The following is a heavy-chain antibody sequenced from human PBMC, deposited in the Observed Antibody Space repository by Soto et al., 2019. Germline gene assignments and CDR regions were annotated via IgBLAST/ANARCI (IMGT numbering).Heavy chain of an antibody. J-gene: IGHJ5*01. Sequence: SVKVSCKASGFTFTSSAMQWVRQARGQRLEWIGWIVVGSGNTNYAQKFQERVTISRDNTRNSLFLQLNSLRTDDTAFYYCAKDYRGNHWIDFWGLGTLVTVSS. D-gene: IGHD2-21*01. CDR1: GFTFTSSA. CDR3: AKDYRGNHWIDF. V-gene: IGHV1-58*02. CDR2: IVVGSGNT.